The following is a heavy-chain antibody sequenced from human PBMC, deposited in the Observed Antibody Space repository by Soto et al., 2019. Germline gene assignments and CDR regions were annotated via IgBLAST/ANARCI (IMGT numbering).Heavy chain of an antibody. Sequence: PGGSLRLSCAASGFPFRSYTVHWVRQAPGKGLEWLALISYDSTYKLYADSVRGRFTISRDNSENTLYLQMNSLRAGGTAVYYCTRDSPSIKYDFDSWGQGTLVTVSS. CDR1: GFPFRSYT. D-gene: IGHD1-20*01. CDR2: ISYDSTYK. J-gene: IGHJ4*02. CDR3: TRDSPSIKYDFDS. V-gene: IGHV3-30-3*01.